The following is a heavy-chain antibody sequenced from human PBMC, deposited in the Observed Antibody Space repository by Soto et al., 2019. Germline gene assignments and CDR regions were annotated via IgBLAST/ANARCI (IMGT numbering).Heavy chain of an antibody. CDR2: IDTRGGSA. CDR3: ARDLPRDLVRGSFDI. J-gene: IGHJ3*02. V-gene: IGHV1-46*01. CDR1: GYTFTRYN. Sequence: QAQLVQSGAEVKKPGASANISCKASGYTFTRYNIHWVRQAPGQGLEWMGIIDTRGGSADYTQRFQGRVTMTRDTSTGTVYMELSSLGSEVTAVYYCARDLPRDLVRGSFDIWGQGTMVTVSS. D-gene: IGHD3-10*01.